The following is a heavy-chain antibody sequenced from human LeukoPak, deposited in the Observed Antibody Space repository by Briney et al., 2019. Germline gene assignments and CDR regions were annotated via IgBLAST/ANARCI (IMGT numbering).Heavy chain of an antibody. V-gene: IGHV3-48*01. CDR3: ARDLGPVHSGY. CDR2: ISSRSSSI. D-gene: IGHD3-10*01. Sequence: PGGSLRLSCAASGFTFSSYSMNWVRQAPGKGLELVPYISSRSSSIHYADSVRGRFTISRDDAKNSLYLQMNSLRAEDTAVYYCARDLGPVHSGYWGQGTLVTVSS. J-gene: IGHJ4*02. CDR1: GFTFSSYS.